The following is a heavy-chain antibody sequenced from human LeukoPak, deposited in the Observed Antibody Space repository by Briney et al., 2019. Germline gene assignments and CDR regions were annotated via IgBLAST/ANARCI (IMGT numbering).Heavy chain of an antibody. V-gene: IGHV3-30*04. D-gene: IGHD4-17*01. Sequence: GGSLRLSCAASGFTFSSYVMHWVRQAPGKGLEWVAIISYDGSNEYYADSVKGRFTISRDNSKNTLYLQMNSLRAADTAVYYCATRFARIRTDYGDYVRKQIDYWGQGTLVTVSS. CDR1: GFTFSSYV. J-gene: IGHJ4*02. CDR2: ISYDGSNE. CDR3: ATRFARIRTDYGDYVRKQIDY.